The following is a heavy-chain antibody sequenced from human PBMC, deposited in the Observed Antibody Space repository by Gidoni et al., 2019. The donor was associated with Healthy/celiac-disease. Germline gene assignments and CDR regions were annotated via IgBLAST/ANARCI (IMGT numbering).Heavy chain of an antibody. Sequence: QLQLQESGPGLVKPSETLSLTCTVSGGSISSSSYYWGWIRQPPGKGLEWIGSIYYSGSTYYNPSLKSRVTISVDMSKNQFSLKLSSVTAADTAVYYCARLGHNYSSGWYYFDYWGQGTLVTVSS. V-gene: IGHV4-39*01. D-gene: IGHD6-19*01. CDR2: IYYSGST. J-gene: IGHJ4*02. CDR3: ARLGHNYSSGWYYFDY. CDR1: GGSISSSSYY.